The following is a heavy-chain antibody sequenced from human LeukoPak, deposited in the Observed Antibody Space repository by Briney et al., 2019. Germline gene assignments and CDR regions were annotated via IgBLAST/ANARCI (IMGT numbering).Heavy chain of an antibody. CDR1: GGSINSGGSS. CDR3: ARGTRYPPAIDY. Sequence: SQTLSLTCAVSGGSINSGGSSWSWIRQPPGKGLEWVGYIYHSGSTYYNPSLKSRVTISVDRSKSQFSLNLNSVTAADTAVYYCARGTRYPPAIDYWGQGTLVTVSS. V-gene: IGHV4-30-2*01. J-gene: IGHJ4*02. D-gene: IGHD2-2*02. CDR2: IYHSGST.